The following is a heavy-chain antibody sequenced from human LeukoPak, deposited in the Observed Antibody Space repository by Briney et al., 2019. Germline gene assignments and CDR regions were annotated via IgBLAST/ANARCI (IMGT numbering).Heavy chain of an antibody. CDR2: IYYSGST. CDR1: GGSISSYY. V-gene: IGHV4-39*02. Sequence: PSETLSLTCTVSGGSISSYYWGWIRQPPGKGLEWIGSIYYSGSTYYNPSLKSRVTISVDTSKNQFSLKLSSVTAADTAVYYCAREDLGYYDFWSGLDYYYYMDVWGKGTTVTVSS. CDR3: AREDLGYYDFWSGLDYYYYMDV. J-gene: IGHJ6*03. D-gene: IGHD3-3*01.